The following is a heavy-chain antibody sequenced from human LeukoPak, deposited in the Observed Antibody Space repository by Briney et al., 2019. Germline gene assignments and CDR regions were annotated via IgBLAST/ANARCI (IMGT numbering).Heavy chain of an antibody. V-gene: IGHV3-23*01. D-gene: IGHD3-10*01. J-gene: IGHJ6*02. Sequence: GGSLRLSCAASGFTFTSYAMNWVRHAPGKGLEWVSAISGSGASTYYAESVKGRFTISRDNSKNTVSLQMNSLRAEDTAVYYCAKGYAYYYGPGSNYGMDVWGQGTTVTVSS. CDR1: GFTFTSYA. CDR2: ISGSGAST. CDR3: AKGYAYYYGPGSNYGMDV.